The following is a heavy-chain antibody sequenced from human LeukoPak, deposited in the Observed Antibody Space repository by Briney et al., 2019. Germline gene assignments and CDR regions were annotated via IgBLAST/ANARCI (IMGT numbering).Heavy chain of an antibody. J-gene: IGHJ4*02. D-gene: IGHD3-9*01. V-gene: IGHV3-23*01. Sequence: GTLSLTCGVSGGSITTTNFWSWVRQAPGKGLEWVSAISGSGGSTYYADSVKGRFTISRDNSKNTLYLQMNSLRAEDTAVYYCAKSQARVDILTGYYVPHYFDYWGQGTQVTVSS. CDR3: AKSQARVDILTGYYVPHYFDY. CDR2: ISGSGGST. CDR1: GGSITTTN.